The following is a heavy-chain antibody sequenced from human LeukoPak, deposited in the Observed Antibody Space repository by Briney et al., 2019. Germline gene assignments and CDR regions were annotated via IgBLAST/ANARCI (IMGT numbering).Heavy chain of an antibody. CDR1: GYTFTSYY. CDR2: INPSGGST. J-gene: IGHJ4*02. Sequence: ASVKVSCKASGYTFTSYYMHWVRQAPGQGLEWMGIINPSGGSTSYAQKFQGRVTITTDESTSTAYMELSSLRSEDTAVYYCARVMSVADTRYFDYSGQGTLVTVSS. D-gene: IGHD6-19*01. V-gene: IGHV1-46*01. CDR3: ARVMSVADTRYFDY.